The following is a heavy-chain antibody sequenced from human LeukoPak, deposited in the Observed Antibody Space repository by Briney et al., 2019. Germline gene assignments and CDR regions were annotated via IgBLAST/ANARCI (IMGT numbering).Heavy chain of an antibody. V-gene: IGHV1-8*01. CDR2: MNPYSGNT. D-gene: IGHD3-9*01. CDR1: GYTFTTYD. J-gene: IGHJ6*03. Sequence: ASVKVSCKASGYTFTTYDINWVRPAPGQGLEWMGWMNPYSGNTGYAQKFQGRVTMTGNTSISTAYMELSSLRSEDTAVYYCARGHIPVVIRSLDWSGHYYMDVWGKGTTVTVSS. CDR3: ARGHIPVVIRSLDWSGHYYMDV.